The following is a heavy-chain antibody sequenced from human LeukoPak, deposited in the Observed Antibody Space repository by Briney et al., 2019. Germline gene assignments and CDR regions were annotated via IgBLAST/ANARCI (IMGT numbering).Heavy chain of an antibody. CDR2: IYHSGST. CDR1: GGSFSGYY. D-gene: IGHD6-25*01. CDR3: VRDSSGTLAFDV. Sequence: SETLSLTCAVYGGSFSGYYWGWIRQPPGKGLEWIGNIYHSGSTDYNPSLRSRVTMSVDTSKNQFSLKLASVTAADTAMYYCVRDSSGTLAFDVWGQGTMLTVSS. V-gene: IGHV4-34*01. J-gene: IGHJ3*01.